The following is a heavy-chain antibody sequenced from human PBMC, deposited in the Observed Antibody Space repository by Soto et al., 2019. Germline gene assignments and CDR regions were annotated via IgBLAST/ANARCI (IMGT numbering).Heavy chain of an antibody. D-gene: IGHD5-12*01. J-gene: IGHJ5*02. Sequence: GASVKVSCKASGYTFSSYGINWVRKAPGQGLEWMGWISGFNGNTKYAQKFQGRVTMTRDTSTSTIYMELSSLRSEDTAVYYCAIQPLGSGYDFGDWFDPWGQGTLVTVSS. CDR1: GYTFSSYG. CDR2: ISGFNGNT. CDR3: AIQPLGSGYDFGDWFDP. V-gene: IGHV1-18*01.